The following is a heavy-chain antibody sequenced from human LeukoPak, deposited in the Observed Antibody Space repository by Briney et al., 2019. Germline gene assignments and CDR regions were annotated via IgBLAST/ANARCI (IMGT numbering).Heavy chain of an antibody. CDR2: VWYDGSNE. D-gene: IGHD3-3*01. Sequence: GGSLRLSCAASGFILSNYAMHWVPQTPGKGLEWVAVVWYDGSNEYYSEFVKGRFAISRDTSRNTLYLQMNNVRAEDTAVYFCARDPGLRLDSWGQGTLVTVS. CDR3: ARDPGLRLDS. CDR1: GFILSNYA. V-gene: IGHV3-33*01. J-gene: IGHJ4*02.